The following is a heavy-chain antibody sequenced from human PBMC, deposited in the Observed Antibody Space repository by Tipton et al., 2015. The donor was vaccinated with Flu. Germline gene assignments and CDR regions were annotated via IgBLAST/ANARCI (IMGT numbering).Heavy chain of an antibody. D-gene: IGHD3-22*01. CDR1: GFTFSSYW. V-gene: IGHV3-7*01. Sequence: SLRLSCAASGFTFSSYWMSWVRQAPGKGLEWVANIKQDGSEKYYVDSVKGRFTISRDNAKNPLYLQMNSLRAEDTAVYYCARDSPMIVVVTTGAFDIWGQGTMVTVSS. CDR3: ARDSPMIVVVTTGAFDI. CDR2: IKQDGSEK. J-gene: IGHJ3*02.